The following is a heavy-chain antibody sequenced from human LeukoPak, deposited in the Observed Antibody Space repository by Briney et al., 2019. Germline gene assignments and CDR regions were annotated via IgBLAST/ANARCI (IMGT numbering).Heavy chain of an antibody. V-gene: IGHV3-30*18. CDR3: AKDGTSGYYDSSSLFDY. D-gene: IGHD3-22*01. CDR2: ISYDGSNK. CDR1: GFTFSSHG. Sequence: GGSLRLSCAASGFTFSSHGMHWVRQAPGKGLEWVAVISYDGSNKYYADSVKGRFTISRDNSKNTLYLQMNSLRAEDTAVYYCAKDGTSGYYDSSSLFDYWGQGTLVTVSS. J-gene: IGHJ4*02.